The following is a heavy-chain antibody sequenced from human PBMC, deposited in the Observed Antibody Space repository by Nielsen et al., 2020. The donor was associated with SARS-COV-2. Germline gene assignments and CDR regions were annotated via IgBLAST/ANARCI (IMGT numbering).Heavy chain of an antibody. J-gene: IGHJ6*04. Sequence: GESLKISCAASGFTFSSYWMHWVRQAPGKGLVWVSRINRDGNSTNYAVSVKGRFTISRDNAKNTLYLEMKSLRVEDTAVYFCARESSLDVWGKGTTVTVSS. CDR3: ARESSLDV. V-gene: IGHV3-74*01. CDR1: GFTFSSYW. CDR2: INRDGNST.